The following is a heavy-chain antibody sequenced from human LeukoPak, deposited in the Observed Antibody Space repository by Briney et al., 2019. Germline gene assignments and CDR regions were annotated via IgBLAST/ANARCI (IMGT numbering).Heavy chain of an antibody. Sequence: SETLSLTCTVSGGSISSYYWGWIRQPAGKGLEWIGRIYTSGSTNYNPSLKSRVTISVDTSKNQFSLKLSSVTAADTAVYYCARLGISSSWYFPTYYYYYMDVWGKGTTVTISS. J-gene: IGHJ6*03. CDR2: IYTSGST. D-gene: IGHD6-13*01. V-gene: IGHV4-4*07. CDR3: ARLGISSSWYFPTYYYYYMDV. CDR1: GGSISSYY.